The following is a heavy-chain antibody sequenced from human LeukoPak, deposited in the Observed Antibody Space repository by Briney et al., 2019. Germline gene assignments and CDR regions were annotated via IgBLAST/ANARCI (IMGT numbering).Heavy chain of an antibody. CDR3: SREDY. CDR2: MHPNSGDT. Sequence: ASVKVSCKASGYTFTDYYIHWVRQAPGQGLEFLGWMHPNSGDTTCAQKFQGRVTLTRDTSIGTAYMELSRLRSDDTAVYYCSREDYWGQGTLVSVSS. V-gene: IGHV1-2*02. CDR1: GYTFTDYY. J-gene: IGHJ4*02.